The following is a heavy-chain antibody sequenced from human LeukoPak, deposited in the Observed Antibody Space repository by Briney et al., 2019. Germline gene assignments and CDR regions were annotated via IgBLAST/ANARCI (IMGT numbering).Heavy chain of an antibody. D-gene: IGHD3-3*01. CDR3: SHSQKHDFCRY. CDR1: GYTFGNYY. CDR2: MNPNTGHT. J-gene: IGHJ4*02. V-gene: IGHV1-2*02. Sequence: ASVKVSCKTSGYTFGNYYMKWVRQAPGQGLECMGWMNPNTGHTRYSPKFQCRITMTRDTSITPDYMELNSLKSDNTAVYYWSHSQKHDFCRYWGQGTLVTASS.